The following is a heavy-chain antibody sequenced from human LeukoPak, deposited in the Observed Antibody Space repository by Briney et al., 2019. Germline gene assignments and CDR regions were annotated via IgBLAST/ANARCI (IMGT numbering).Heavy chain of an antibody. V-gene: IGHV3-23*01. CDR1: GFPFSTYA. CDR3: ARETTVQC. D-gene: IGHD4-17*01. CDR2: ITGSGGFT. Sequence: GGSLRLSCAASGFPFSTYAMNWVRQAPGKGLEWVSVITGSGGFTQYADSVKGRFTISRDNSKNTVYLQMNSLRAEDTAVYYCARETTVQCWGQGTLVTVSS. J-gene: IGHJ4*02.